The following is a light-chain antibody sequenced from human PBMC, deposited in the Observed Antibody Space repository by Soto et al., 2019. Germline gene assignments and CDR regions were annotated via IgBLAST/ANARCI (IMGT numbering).Light chain of an antibody. CDR2: KAS. CDR1: QSISSW. J-gene: IGKJ2*01. CDR3: HQYNSLYT. Sequence: DIQMTQSPSTLSASVGDRVTITCRASQSISSWLAWYQQKPGKAPKLLIYKASSLESGVPSRFSGRGSGAEFTLTISSLQPDDFATYYCHQYNSLYTFGQGTKLEIK. V-gene: IGKV1-5*03.